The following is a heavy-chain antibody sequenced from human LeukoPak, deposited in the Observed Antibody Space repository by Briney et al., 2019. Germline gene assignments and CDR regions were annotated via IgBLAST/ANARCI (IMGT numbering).Heavy chain of an antibody. Sequence: PSETLSLTCTVSGGSISSSSYYWGWIRQPPGKGLEWIGSIYYSGSTYYNPSLKSRVTISVDTSKNQFSLKLSSVTAADTAVYYCARWFVVVTVGSAFDIWGQGTMVTVSS. D-gene: IGHD2-21*02. J-gene: IGHJ3*02. CDR3: ARWFVVVTVGSAFDI. CDR2: IYYSGST. CDR1: GGSISSSSYY. V-gene: IGHV4-39*01.